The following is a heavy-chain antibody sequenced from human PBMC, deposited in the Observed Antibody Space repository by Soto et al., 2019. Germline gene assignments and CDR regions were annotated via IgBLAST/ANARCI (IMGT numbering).Heavy chain of an antibody. D-gene: IGHD2-15*01. CDR1: GYTFTSYG. CDR2: ISANNGNT. Sequence: ASVKVSCTASGYTFTSYGISWVRQAPGQGLEWMGWISANNGNTKYAQNFQGRVTMTTDTSTSTAYMELRSLRSDDTAVYYCARAYSPGLFDPWGQGTLVTVSS. CDR3: ARAYSPGLFDP. J-gene: IGHJ5*02. V-gene: IGHV1-18*01.